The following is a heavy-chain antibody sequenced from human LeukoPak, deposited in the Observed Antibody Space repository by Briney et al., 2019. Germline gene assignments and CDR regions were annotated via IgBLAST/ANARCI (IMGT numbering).Heavy chain of an antibody. Sequence: ASVKVSCKASGYTFTGYYMHWVRQAPGQGLEWMGWINPNSGGTNYAQKFQGRVTMTRDTSISTAYMELSRLRSDDTAVYYCASPGPTYSSSWYVSYYYYGMDVWGQGSTVTVSS. D-gene: IGHD6-13*01. V-gene: IGHV1-2*02. J-gene: IGHJ6*02. CDR3: ASPGPTYSSSWYVSYYYYGMDV. CDR1: GYTFTGYY. CDR2: INPNSGGT.